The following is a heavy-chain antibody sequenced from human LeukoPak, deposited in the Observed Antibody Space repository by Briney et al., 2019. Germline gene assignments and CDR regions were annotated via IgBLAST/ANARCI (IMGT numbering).Heavy chain of an antibody. Sequence: GGSLRLSCAASGFSFSTYWMHWVRQAPGKGLEWVSSISSSSSYIYYADSVKGRFTISRDNAKNSLYLQMNSLRAEDTAVYYCARMLRDSNYYYYGMDVWGQGTTVTVSS. V-gene: IGHV3-21*01. CDR3: ARMLRDSNYYYYGMDV. J-gene: IGHJ6*02. CDR2: ISSSSSYI. CDR1: GFSFSTYW. D-gene: IGHD5-12*01.